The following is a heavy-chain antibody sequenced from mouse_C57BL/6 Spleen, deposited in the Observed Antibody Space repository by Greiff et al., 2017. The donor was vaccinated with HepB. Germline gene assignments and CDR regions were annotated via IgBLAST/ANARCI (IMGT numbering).Heavy chain of an antibody. CDR3: ARVGNWFDD. Sequence: VQLQQSGPELVKPGASVKISCKASGYTFTDYYMNWVKQSHGKSLEWIGDINPNNGGTSYNQKLKGKATLTVDKSSSTAYMGLRSLTSEDSAGYYDARVGNWFDDWGKGTTLTVAT. D-gene: IGHD2-1*01. V-gene: IGHV1-26*01. J-gene: IGHJ2*01. CDR1: GYTFTDYY. CDR2: INPNNGGT.